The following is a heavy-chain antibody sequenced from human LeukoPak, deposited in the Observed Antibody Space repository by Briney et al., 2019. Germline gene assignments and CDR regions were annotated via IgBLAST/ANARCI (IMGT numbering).Heavy chain of an antibody. V-gene: IGHV3-21*01. CDR1: GFTFSYYS. D-gene: IGHD6-13*01. CDR2: ISSSSSLI. CDR3: AKVDRGVYSSSPVPYYNYYMNV. Sequence: TGGSLRLSCAASGFTFSYYSMNWVRQAPGRGLGWVSCISSSSSLIFYSDSVRGRFTISRDNAKNLLYLHMNSLRVEDTAVYYCAKVDRGVYSSSPVPYYNYYMNVWGKGTTVTVSS. J-gene: IGHJ6*03.